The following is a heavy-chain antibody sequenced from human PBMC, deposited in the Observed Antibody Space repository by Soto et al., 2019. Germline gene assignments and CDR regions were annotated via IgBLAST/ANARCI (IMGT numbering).Heavy chain of an antibody. CDR3: AKRAPVAFGGGSDY. D-gene: IGHD3-16*01. CDR2: ISGSGVST. J-gene: IGHJ4*02. Sequence: GGSLRLSCAASGFTFSRYAMSWVRQSPGKGLEWVSAISGSGVSTYYADSVKGRFTISRDNSKNTLYLQMNSLRAEDTAVYYCAKRAPVAFGGGSDYWGQGTLVTVSS. CDR1: GFTFSRYA. V-gene: IGHV3-23*01.